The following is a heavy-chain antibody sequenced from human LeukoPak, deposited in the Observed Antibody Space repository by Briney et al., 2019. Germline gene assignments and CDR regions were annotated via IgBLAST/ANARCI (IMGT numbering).Heavy chain of an antibody. V-gene: IGHV1-46*01. CDR3: ARERYCGGDCLVNLYFDY. J-gene: IGHJ4*02. CDR2: INPSGGST. D-gene: IGHD2-21*02. CDR1: GYTFTSYY. Sequence: ASVKVSCKASGYTFTSYYMHWMRQAPGQGLEWMGIINPSGGSTSYAQKFQGRVTMTRDMSTSTVYMELSSLRSKDTAVYYCARERYCGGDCLVNLYFDYWGQGTLVTVSS.